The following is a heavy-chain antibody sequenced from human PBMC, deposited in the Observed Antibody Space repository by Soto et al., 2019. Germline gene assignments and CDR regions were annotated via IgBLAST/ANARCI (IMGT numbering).Heavy chain of an antibody. D-gene: IGHD3-3*01. Sequence: SSVKVSCKASGYTFTSYDINWVRQATGQGLEWMGWMNPNSGNTGYAQKFQGRVTMTRNTSISTAYMELSSLRSEDTAVYYCARRDTSRTSITIFGVVRYGMDVWGPGTTVTVSS. CDR3: ARRDTSRTSITIFGVVRYGMDV. CDR1: GYTFTSYD. J-gene: IGHJ6*02. V-gene: IGHV1-8*01. CDR2: MNPNSGNT.